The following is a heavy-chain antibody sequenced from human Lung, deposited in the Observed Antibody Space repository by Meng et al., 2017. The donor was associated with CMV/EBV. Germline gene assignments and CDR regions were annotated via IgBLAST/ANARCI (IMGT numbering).Heavy chain of an antibody. CDR1: GFDFTTYA. J-gene: IGHJ4*02. CDR2: ISSSGGAT. CDR3: AKGSRMAGAGPDY. V-gene: IGHV3-23*01. D-gene: IGHD6-13*01. Sequence: GGSLRLXXAASGFDFTTYAMTWVRQAPGRGLEWVSSISSSGGATYYAASVKGRFTVSRDNSKNTLFLQINSLRAEDTALYYCAKGSRMAGAGPDYWGQGTXVTVSS.